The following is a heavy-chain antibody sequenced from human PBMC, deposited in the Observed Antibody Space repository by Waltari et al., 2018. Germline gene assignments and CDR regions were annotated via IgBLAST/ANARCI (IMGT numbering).Heavy chain of an antibody. CDR2: IFSNDEK. CDR1: GFSLSNARMG. CDR3: ARIRRAALRFLEWLHKGYYFDY. V-gene: IGHV2-26*01. D-gene: IGHD3-3*01. J-gene: IGHJ4*02. Sequence: QVTLKESGPVLVKPTETLTLTCTVSGFSLSNARMGVSWIRQPPGKALEWLAHIFSNDEKSYSTSLKSRLTISKDTSKSQVVLTMTNMDPVDTATYYCARIRRAALRFLEWLHKGYYFDYWGQGTLVTVSS.